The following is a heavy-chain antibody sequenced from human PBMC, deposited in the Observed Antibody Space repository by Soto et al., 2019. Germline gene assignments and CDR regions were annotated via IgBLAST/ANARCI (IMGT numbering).Heavy chain of an antibody. CDR3: AGVGAEAGREYFQH. CDR2: IKQDGSEK. CDR1: GFTFSSYW. D-gene: IGHD6-13*01. V-gene: IGHV3-7*01. Sequence: EVQLVESGGGLVQPGGSLRLSCAASGFTFSSYWMTWVRQAPGKGLEWVANIKQDGSEKYYVDSVNGRFTISRDNANTSLYLETNSLRAEDAAVYFCAGVGAEAGREYFQHWGQGTLVTVSS. J-gene: IGHJ1*01.